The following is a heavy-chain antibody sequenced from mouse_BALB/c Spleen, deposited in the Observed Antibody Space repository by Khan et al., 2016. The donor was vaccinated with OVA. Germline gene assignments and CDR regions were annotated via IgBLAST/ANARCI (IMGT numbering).Heavy chain of an antibody. V-gene: IGHV2-6-7*01. CDR2: IWGDGST. CDR3: ARAYYGNYREAMDY. J-gene: IGHJ4*01. Sequence: QVQLKESGPGLVAPSQSLSITCTVSGFSLTGYGVNWVRQPPGKGLEWLGMIWGDGSTDYNSALKSRLNLSKDNSKSHVFLKMNSLQTDDTARYCCARAYYGNYREAMDYWGQGTSVTVSS. D-gene: IGHD2-10*01. CDR1: GFSLTGYG.